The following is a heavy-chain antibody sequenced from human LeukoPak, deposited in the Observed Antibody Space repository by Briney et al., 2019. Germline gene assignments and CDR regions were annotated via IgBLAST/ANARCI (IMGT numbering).Heavy chain of an antibody. Sequence: YPSETLSLTCTVSGGSISSSSYYWGWIRQPPGKGLEWIGSIYYSGSTYYNPSLKSRVTISVDTSKNQFSLKLSSVTAADTAVYYCARSIAAAAPYFDYWGQGTLVTVSS. CDR1: GGSISSSSYY. V-gene: IGHV4-39*01. J-gene: IGHJ4*02. D-gene: IGHD6-13*01. CDR2: IYYSGST. CDR3: ARSIAAAAPYFDY.